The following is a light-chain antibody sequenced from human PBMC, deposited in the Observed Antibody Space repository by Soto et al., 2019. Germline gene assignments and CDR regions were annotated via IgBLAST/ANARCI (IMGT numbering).Light chain of an antibody. J-gene: IGLJ3*02. CDR1: SSDVGGYNY. CDR3: CSYAGSYLWV. V-gene: IGLV2-11*01. CDR2: DVS. Sequence: QSVLTQPRSVSGSXXXXXXISCTGTSSDVGGYNYVSWYQQHPGKAPKLMIYDVSKRPSGVPDRFSGSKSGNTASLTISGLQAEDEADYYCCSYAGSYLWVFGGGTKLTVL.